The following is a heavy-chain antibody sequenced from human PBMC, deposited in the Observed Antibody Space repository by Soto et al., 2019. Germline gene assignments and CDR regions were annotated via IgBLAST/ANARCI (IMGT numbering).Heavy chain of an antibody. Sequence: GGSLRLSCAASGFSFSSYAMNWVRQAPGKGLEWVSFISGRGTTIYYADSVKGRFTVSRDNAQNSLFLQVDSLRDEDTAVYYCARLGFCTGNHCNNYFYYYAMDLWGQGTTVTVSS. V-gene: IGHV3-48*02. CDR1: GFSFSSYA. D-gene: IGHD2-8*02. CDR3: ARLGFCTGNHCNNYFYYYAMDL. CDR2: ISGRGTTI. J-gene: IGHJ6*02.